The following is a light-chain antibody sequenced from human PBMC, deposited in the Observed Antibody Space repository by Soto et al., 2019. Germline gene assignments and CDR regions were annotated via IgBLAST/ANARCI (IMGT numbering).Light chain of an antibody. Sequence: EIVLPQSPGILSLSPGERATLSCRASQSVSNDFLAWYQQKPGQAPRLLIYGASTRATDVPARFSGSGSGADFTLSISRLEPEDFAVYYCQQYCSSPPRTFGQGTKVEMK. CDR1: QSVSNDF. CDR2: GAS. V-gene: IGKV3-20*01. J-gene: IGKJ1*01. CDR3: QQYCSSPPRT.